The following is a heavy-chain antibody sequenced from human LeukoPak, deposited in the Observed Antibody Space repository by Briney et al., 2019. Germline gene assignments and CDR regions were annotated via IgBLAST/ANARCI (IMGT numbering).Heavy chain of an antibody. D-gene: IGHD6-13*01. Sequence: GGTLTLSCAASGFTFDDYAMHWIRQAPGKGLEWVSGISWNSGSIGYADSVKGRFTISRDNAKNSLYLQMNSLRAEDTALYYCAFGIAAAGAFDYWGHGTLFTVSS. CDR2: ISWNSGSI. V-gene: IGHV3-9*01. CDR1: GFTFDDYA. CDR3: AFGIAAAGAFDY. J-gene: IGHJ4*01.